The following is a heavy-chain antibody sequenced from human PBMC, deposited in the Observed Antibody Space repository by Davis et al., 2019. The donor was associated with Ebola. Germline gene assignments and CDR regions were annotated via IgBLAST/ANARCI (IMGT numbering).Heavy chain of an antibody. D-gene: IGHD5-12*01. V-gene: IGHV3-74*01. CDR1: GFSFSSHW. J-gene: IGHJ5*01. Sequence: GESLKISCAASGFSFSSHWMHWVRQTPGKGLVWVSRINEDESTTSYADSVQGRFIISRDNARSTLFLQMNSLREEDTAVYYCGRDLSGKFDSWGQGTLVTVSS. CDR3: GRDLSGKFDS. CDR2: INEDESTT.